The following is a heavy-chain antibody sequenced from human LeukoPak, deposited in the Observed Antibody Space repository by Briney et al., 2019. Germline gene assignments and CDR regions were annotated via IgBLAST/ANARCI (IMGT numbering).Heavy chain of an antibody. CDR3: TREDHSNYNY. CDR1: GFPFSSYW. CDR2: IKQDGGET. Sequence: PGGSLRLSCAASGFPFSSYWMAWVRQAPGKGLEWVASIKQDGGETFYVDSVKGRFTISRDNAKNSLYLQMYSLRAEDTAAYYCTREDHSNYNYWGQGTLVTVSS. D-gene: IGHD4-11*01. J-gene: IGHJ4*02. V-gene: IGHV3-7*01.